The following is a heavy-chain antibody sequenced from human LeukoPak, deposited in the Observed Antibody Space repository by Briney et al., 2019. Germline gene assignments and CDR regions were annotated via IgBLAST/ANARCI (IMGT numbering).Heavy chain of an antibody. D-gene: IGHD4-17*01. CDR3: ARGGHDYGDYTYDY. V-gene: IGHV4-59*12. Sequence: SETLSLTCTVSGGSISSYYWSWIRQPPGKGLEWIGYIYYSGSTNYNPSLKGRVTISVDTSKNQFSLKLSSVTAADTAVYYCARGGHDYGDYTYDYWGQGTLVTVSS. CDR2: IYYSGST. J-gene: IGHJ4*02. CDR1: GGSISSYY.